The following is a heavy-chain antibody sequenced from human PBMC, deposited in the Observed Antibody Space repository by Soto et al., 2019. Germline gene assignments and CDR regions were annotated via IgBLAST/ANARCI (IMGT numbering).Heavy chain of an antibody. V-gene: IGHV3-23*01. D-gene: IGHD6-19*01. CDR3: AQEGSFSEKWLISNYYGMDV. Sequence: PGGSLRLSCAAYGFTGSSYAMSWVSRAPGKGLEWVAASSGSGGSTYYADSVKGRCTISRDNSKNTLYLQMNSLRAEGTAGYYCAQEGSFSEKWLISNYYGMDVWGQATTVTVAS. CDR2: SSGSGGST. CDR1: GFTGSSYA. J-gene: IGHJ6*01.